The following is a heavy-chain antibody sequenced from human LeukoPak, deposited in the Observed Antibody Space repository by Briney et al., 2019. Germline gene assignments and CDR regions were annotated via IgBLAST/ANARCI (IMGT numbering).Heavy chain of an antibody. J-gene: IGHJ6*03. Sequence: PSETLSLTCTVSGGSISSYYWSWIRQPPGKGLEWIGYIYYSGSTNYYPSLKSRVTISVDTSKNQFSLKLSSVTAADTAVYYCARDGGVTRYYYYMDVWGKGTTVTVSS. CDR2: IYYSGST. CDR1: GGSISSYY. CDR3: ARDGGVTRYYYYMDV. V-gene: IGHV4-59*01. D-gene: IGHD3-16*01.